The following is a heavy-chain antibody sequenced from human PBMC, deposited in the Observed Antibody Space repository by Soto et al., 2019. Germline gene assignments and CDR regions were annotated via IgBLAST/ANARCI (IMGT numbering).Heavy chain of an antibody. CDR1: GYTFTNFC. D-gene: IGHD2-8*01. J-gene: IGHJ4*02. Sequence: GASVKVSCKTSGYTFTNFCISWVRHAPGQGLEWMGWISTYNGNTNSAQMLQGRVTMTTDTSTSTVYMELRSLISDDTAMYNCAREYCSEGVCYGVDYWGQGTLVTVSS. CDR3: AREYCSEGVCYGVDY. CDR2: ISTYNGNT. V-gene: IGHV1-18*01.